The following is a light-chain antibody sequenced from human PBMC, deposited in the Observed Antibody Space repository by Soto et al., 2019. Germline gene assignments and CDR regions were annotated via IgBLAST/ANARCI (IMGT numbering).Light chain of an antibody. CDR1: QSVSNKY. CDR3: QQYGSSGT. CDR2: GAS. Sequence: IVLTQSPGTLSLSPWERATLSCRASQSVSNKYLAWYQQKPGQAPRLLIYGASNRATGIPDRFSGSGSGTDFTLTISRLEPEDFAVYYCQQYGSSGTFGQGTKVDI. J-gene: IGKJ1*01. V-gene: IGKV3-20*01.